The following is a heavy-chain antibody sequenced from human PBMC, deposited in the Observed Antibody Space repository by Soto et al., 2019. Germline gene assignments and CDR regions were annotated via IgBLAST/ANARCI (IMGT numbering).Heavy chain of an antibody. J-gene: IGHJ4*02. CDR2: IYYSGST. V-gene: IGHV4-59*08. Sequence: QVQLQESGPGLVKPSETLSLTCTVSGGSISSYYWSWIRQPPGKGLEWIGYIYYSGSTNYNPSLKSRVTISVDTSKNQFTLKLSSVTAADTAVYYCARRYGGTFDYRGQGTLGTVSS. D-gene: IGHD2-15*01. CDR3: ARRYGGTFDY. CDR1: GGSISSYY.